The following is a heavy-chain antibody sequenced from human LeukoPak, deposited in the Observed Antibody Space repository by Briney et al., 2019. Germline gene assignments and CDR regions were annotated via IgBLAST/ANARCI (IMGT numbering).Heavy chain of an antibody. D-gene: IGHD2-21*01. J-gene: IGHJ4*02. CDR1: GYTLSRYG. CDR3: ARDYSSRFDY. V-gene: IGHV3-74*01. CDR2: INSEGNST. Sequence: PGGSLRLSCAASGYTLSRYGLNGVRQAPQKGLVWVSRINSEGNSTTYADSVKGRFTISRDNAKQTMLLQMNSLRAEDTAVYYCARDYSSRFDYWGQGTLVTVSS.